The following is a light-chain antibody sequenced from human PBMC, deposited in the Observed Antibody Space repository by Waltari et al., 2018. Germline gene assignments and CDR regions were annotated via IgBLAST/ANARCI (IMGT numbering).Light chain of an antibody. V-gene: IGKV3-20*01. CDR1: QSDRMTS. CDR3: KQYDGIPLT. J-gene: IGKJ4*01. CDR2: GTS. Sequence: QSDRMTSVTWYLQKPGQAPRLLIYGTSSRVTGIPDRFSGSGSGTDFTLTISRLEPEDFGVYYCKQYDGIPLTFGGGTKVEI.